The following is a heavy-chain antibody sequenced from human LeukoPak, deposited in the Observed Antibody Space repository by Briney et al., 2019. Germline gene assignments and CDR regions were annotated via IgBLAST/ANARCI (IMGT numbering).Heavy chain of an antibody. J-gene: IGHJ4*02. CDR1: GFTFSSYG. Sequence: PGGSLRLSCAASGFTFSSYGMHWVRQAPGKGLEWVAVIWYGGSNKYYADSVKGRFTISRDNSKNTLYLQMNSLRAEDTAVYYCARRPYNWNYDYFDYWGQGTLVTVSS. CDR2: IWYGGSNK. D-gene: IGHD1-7*01. CDR3: ARRPYNWNYDYFDY. V-gene: IGHV3-33*08.